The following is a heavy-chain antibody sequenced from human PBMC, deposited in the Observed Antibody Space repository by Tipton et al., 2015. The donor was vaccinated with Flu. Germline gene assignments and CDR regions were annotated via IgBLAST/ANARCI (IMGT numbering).Heavy chain of an antibody. J-gene: IGHJ4*02. CDR3: ARSSTRGESDF. CDR1: GYSISTGDY. CDR2: VYHTGTT. Sequence: TLSLTCNVSGYSISTGDYWGWIRQPPGKGLEWLANVYHTGTTFYKPSLRSRLTISVDTSKNQTSLKLTSVSVADTAVYYCARSSTRGESDFWGQGILVTVSS. V-gene: IGHV4-38-2*02. D-gene: IGHD3-16*01.